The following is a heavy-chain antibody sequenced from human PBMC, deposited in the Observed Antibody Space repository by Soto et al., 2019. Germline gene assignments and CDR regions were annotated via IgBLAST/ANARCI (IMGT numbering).Heavy chain of an antibody. CDR1: GYTFSTYY. J-gene: IGHJ6*02. CDR2: INPSDGST. Sequence: QVQLVQSGAEVKKPGASVKVSCKTSGYTFSTYYMHWVRQAPGQGLEWMGLINPSDGSTRYAQKFRGRVXXXXDTSTSTFYMDVSSLRSEDTAXXXXXXXXXSTQENRQXXXXXXVWGQ. V-gene: IGHV1-46*01. CDR3: XXXXXSTQENRQXXXXXXV.